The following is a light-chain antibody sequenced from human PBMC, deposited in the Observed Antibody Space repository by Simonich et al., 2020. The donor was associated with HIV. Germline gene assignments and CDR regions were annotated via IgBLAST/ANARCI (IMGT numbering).Light chain of an antibody. Sequence: DIQMTQSPSTLSASVGDRVTITCRASQNIDSWWAWYQQKPGKAPKILIYKASSLESGCPSRFSGSGSGTEFTLTISSLQPDDFATYYCLQYNGFFLYTFGQGTKLESK. CDR3: LQYNGFFLYT. V-gene: IGKV1-5*03. J-gene: IGKJ2*01. CDR2: KAS. CDR1: QNIDSW.